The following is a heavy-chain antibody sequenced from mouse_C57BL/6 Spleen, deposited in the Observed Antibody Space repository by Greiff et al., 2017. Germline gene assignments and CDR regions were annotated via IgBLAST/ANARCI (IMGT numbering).Heavy chain of an antibody. V-gene: IGHV5-6*02. J-gene: IGHJ4*01. Sequence: DVMLVESGGDLVKPGGSLKLSCAASGFTFSSYGMSWVRQTPDKRLEWVATISSGGSYTYYPDSVKGRFTISRDNAKNTLYLQMSSLKSEDTAMYYCARFTTVVALYAMDYWGQGTSVTVSS. CDR2: ISSGGSYT. D-gene: IGHD1-1*01. CDR1: GFTFSSYG. CDR3: ARFTTVVALYAMDY.